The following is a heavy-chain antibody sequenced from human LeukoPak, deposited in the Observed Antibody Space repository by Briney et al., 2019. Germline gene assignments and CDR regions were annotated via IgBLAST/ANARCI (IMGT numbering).Heavy chain of an antibody. V-gene: IGHV4-4*02. D-gene: IGHD2/OR15-2a*01. CDR1: GVSISSSNW. CDR2: IFHTGTT. J-gene: IGHJ6*03. CDR3: ARLTPTTLSLYYYYMDV. Sequence: KASETLSLTCAVSGVSISSSNWRGWVRQPPGKGLEWGGRIFHTGTTDYKTSLKGRVTISVDKAKNQFSLKLTSVTAADTAVYYCARLTPTTLSLYYYYMDVWGKGTTVTVSS.